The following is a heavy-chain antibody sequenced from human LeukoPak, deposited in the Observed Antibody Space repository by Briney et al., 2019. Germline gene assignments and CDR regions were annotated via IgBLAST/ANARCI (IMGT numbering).Heavy chain of an antibody. D-gene: IGHD3-10*01. Sequence: VASVKVSCKTSGYNFIAYGIAWVRQAPGQGLEWMGRISGYNGQTKYAQKFQGRVSMTRDTSTRAAYMELTSLRFDDTAVYYCARDEFYGSGSSGDDGLDIWGQGTMVSV. CDR2: ISGYNGQT. J-gene: IGHJ3*02. CDR3: ARDEFYGSGSSGDDGLDI. V-gene: IGHV1-18*01. CDR1: GYNFIAYG.